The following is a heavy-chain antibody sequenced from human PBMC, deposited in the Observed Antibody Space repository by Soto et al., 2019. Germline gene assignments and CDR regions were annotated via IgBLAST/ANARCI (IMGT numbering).Heavy chain of an antibody. CDR3: ARDSFPPAPPLTVTNPLGY. CDR1: GFTFSSYG. CDR2: IWYDGSNK. Sequence: GGSLRLSCAASGFTFSSYGMHWVRQAPGKGLEWVAVIWYDGSNKYYADSVKGRFTISRDNSKNTLYLQMNSLRAEDTAVYYCARDSFPPAPPLTVTNPLGYWGQGTLVTVSS. D-gene: IGHD4-17*01. J-gene: IGHJ4*02. V-gene: IGHV3-33*01.